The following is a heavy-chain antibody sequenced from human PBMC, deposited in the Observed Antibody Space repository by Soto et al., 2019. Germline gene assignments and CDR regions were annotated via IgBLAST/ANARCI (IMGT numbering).Heavy chain of an antibody. V-gene: IGHV3-9*01. J-gene: IGHJ4*02. Sequence: SLRLSCAASGFTFDDYAMHWVRQAPGKGLEWVSGISWNSGSIGYADSVKGRFTISRDNAKNSLYLQMNSLRAEDTALYYCAKDREGVLLYYFDYWGQGTLVTVSS. CDR1: GFTFDDYA. D-gene: IGHD2-2*01. CDR3: AKDREGVLLYYFDY. CDR2: ISWNSGSI.